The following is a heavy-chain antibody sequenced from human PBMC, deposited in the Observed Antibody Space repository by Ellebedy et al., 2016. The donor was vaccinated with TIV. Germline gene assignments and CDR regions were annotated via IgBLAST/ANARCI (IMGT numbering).Heavy chain of an antibody. V-gene: IGHV3-53*01. CDR1: GFTVSSNY. CDR3: ASNGDKGY. D-gene: IGHD4-23*01. CDR2: IYAGGTT. Sequence: GGSLRLSXAVSGFTVSSNYMSWVRQAPGRGLEWVSVIYAGGTTDYVASVKGRFTISRDYSKNTLYLQMNSLRAEDTAVYYCASNGDKGYWGQGTLVTVSS. J-gene: IGHJ4*02.